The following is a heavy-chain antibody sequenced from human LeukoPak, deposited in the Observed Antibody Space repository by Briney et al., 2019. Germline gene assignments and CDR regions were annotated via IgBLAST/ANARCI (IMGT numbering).Heavy chain of an antibody. CDR1: GGSISSYY. J-gene: IGHJ5*02. D-gene: IGHD2-2*01. CDR2: IYYSGST. CDR3: ARIYCSSTSCYPNWFDP. V-gene: IGHV4-59*01. Sequence: KPSETLSLTCTVSGGSISSYYWSWIRQPPGKGLEWIGYIYYSGSTNYNPSLKSRVTISVDTSKNQLSLKLSSVTAADTAVYYCARIYCSSTSCYPNWFDPWGQGTLVTVSS.